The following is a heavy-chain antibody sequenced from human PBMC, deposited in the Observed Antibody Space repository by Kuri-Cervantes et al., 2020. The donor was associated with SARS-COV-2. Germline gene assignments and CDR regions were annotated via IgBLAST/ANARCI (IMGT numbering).Heavy chain of an antibody. J-gene: IGHJ6*03. CDR1: GGSISSGDYY. CDR3: ARATYSSSFYYYYMDV. CDR2: IYYSGST. V-gene: IGHV4-30-4*08. Sequence: LRLSCTVSGGSISSGDYYWSWIRQPPGKGLEWIGYIYYSGSTYYNPSLKSRVTISVDTSKNQFSLKLSSVTAADTAVYYCARATYSSSFYYYYMDVWGKGTTVTVSS. D-gene: IGHD6-6*01.